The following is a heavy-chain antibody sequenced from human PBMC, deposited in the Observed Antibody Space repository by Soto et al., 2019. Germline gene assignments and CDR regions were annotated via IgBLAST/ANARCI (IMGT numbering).Heavy chain of an antibody. CDR1: GYTFTSYD. J-gene: IGHJ5*02. CDR2: MNPNSGNT. D-gene: IGHD2-15*01. Sequence: ASVKVSCKASGYTFTSYDINWVRQATGQGLEWMGWMNPNSGNTGYAQKFQGRVTMTRNTSISTAYMELSSLRSEDTAVYYCARAWDIVVNWFDPRGQGTLVTVSS. CDR3: ARAWDIVVNWFDP. V-gene: IGHV1-8*01.